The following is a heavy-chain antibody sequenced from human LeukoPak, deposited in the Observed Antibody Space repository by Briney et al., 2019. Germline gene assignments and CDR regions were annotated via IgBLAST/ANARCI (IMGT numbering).Heavy chain of an antibody. Sequence: SETLSLTCTVSGGSIISYYWSWIRQPPGKGLEWIGYIYYSGSTNYNPSLKRRVTISVDTSKNQFSLKLSSVTAADTAVYYCARHVSVQSPPYGDYGPGFDYWGQGTLVTVSS. J-gene: IGHJ4*02. CDR3: ARHVSVQSPPYGDYGPGFDY. CDR2: IYYSGST. V-gene: IGHV4-59*08. CDR1: GGSIISYY. D-gene: IGHD4-17*01.